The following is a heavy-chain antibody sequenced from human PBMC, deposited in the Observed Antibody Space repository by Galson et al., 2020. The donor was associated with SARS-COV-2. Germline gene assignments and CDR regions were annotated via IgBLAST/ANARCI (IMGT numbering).Heavy chain of an antibody. D-gene: IGHD2-2*01. CDR2: ISSSGSTI. CDR1: GFTFSSYE. CDR3: ARDLGEERPLKYCSSTSCYYYYYYMDV. V-gene: IGHV3-48*03. J-gene: IGHJ6*03. Sequence: GESLKISCAASGFTFSSYEMNWVRQAPGKGLEWVSYISSSGSTIYYADSEKGRFTISRDNAKNSLYLQMNSLRAEDTAVYYCARDLGEERPLKYCSSTSCYYYYYYMDVWGKGTTVTVSS.